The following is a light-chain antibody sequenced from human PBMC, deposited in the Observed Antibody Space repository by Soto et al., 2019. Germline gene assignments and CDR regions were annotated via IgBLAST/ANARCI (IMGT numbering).Light chain of an antibody. CDR3: ATWDDRLNGWV. Sequence: QSVLTQAPSVSGTPGQRVTISCSENISNIGTNTVNWYQQLPGTAPKLLIYITNLRPSGVPDRFSGSKSGSSASLAISGLQSDDDANYFCATWDDRLNGWVFGGGTKLTVL. CDR1: ISNIGTNT. V-gene: IGLV1-44*01. CDR2: ITN. J-gene: IGLJ3*02.